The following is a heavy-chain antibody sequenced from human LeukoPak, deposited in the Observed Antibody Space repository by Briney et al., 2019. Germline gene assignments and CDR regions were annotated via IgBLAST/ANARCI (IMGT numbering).Heavy chain of an antibody. V-gene: IGHV3-7*01. CDR2: IKQDGCEK. J-gene: IGHJ3*02. CDR1: GFAFGSYW. Sequence: PGGSLRLSCAASGFAFGSYWMSWVRQAPGKGLEWVANIKQDGCEKYYVDSVKGRPTISRDNAKNSLYFQMNSLRAEDTAVYYCARIRDGYCISTSCRGAFDIWGQGTVVTVSS. CDR3: ARIRDGYCISTSCRGAFDI. D-gene: IGHD2-2*03.